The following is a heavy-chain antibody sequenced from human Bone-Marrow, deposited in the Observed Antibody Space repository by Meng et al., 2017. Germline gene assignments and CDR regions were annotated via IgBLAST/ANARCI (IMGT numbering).Heavy chain of an antibody. CDR1: GYTFTGYY. Sequence: ASVKVSCKASGYTFTGYYMHWVRQAPGQGLEWMGWINPNSGGTNYAQKFQGRVTMTRDTSISTAYMELSRLRSDDTAVYYCARFDYYYDSSGHDYWGQRTLVTVSS. D-gene: IGHD3-22*01. CDR2: INPNSGGT. CDR3: ARFDYYYDSSGHDY. V-gene: IGHV1-2*02. J-gene: IGHJ4*02.